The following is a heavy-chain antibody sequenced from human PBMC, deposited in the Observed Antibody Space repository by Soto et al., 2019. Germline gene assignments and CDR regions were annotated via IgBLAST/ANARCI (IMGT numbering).Heavy chain of an antibody. CDR2: IYYSGST. CDR1: GGSISSGGYY. V-gene: IGHV4-31*03. CDR3: AGSSMAISGVVITPFDY. D-gene: IGHD3-3*01. Sequence: QVQLQESGPGLVKPSQTLSLTCTVSGGSISSGGYYWSWIRQHPGKGLEWIGYIYYSGSTYYNPSLRSRVTISVDTSKNQFSLKLSSVTAADTAVYYCAGSSMAISGVVITPFDYWGQGTLVTVSS. J-gene: IGHJ4*02.